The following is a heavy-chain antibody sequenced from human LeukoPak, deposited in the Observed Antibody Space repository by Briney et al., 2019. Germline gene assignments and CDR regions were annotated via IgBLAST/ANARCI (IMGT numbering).Heavy chain of an antibody. CDR2: IRYEENEN. J-gene: IGHJ5*02. D-gene: IGHD3-10*01. CDR3: AKDLMRDRWFGES. V-gene: IGHV3-30*02. CDR1: GFTFTFSG. Sequence: GGSLRLSCAASGFTFTFSGMHWVRQAPAKGLEWVAFIRYEENENFYADSVKGRFTISRDNSENTLYLEMHSLRAEDTAVYYCAKDLMRDRWFGESWGQGTLVTVSS.